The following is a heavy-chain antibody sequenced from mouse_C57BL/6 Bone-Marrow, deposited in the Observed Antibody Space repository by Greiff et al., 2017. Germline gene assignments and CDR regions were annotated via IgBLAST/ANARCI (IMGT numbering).Heavy chain of an antibody. J-gene: IGHJ1*03. Sequence: QVQLQQSGAELARPGASVKLSCKASGYTFTSYGISWVKQRTGQGLEWIGEIYPRSGNPYYNEQFKGKATLTADKSSSTAYMELRSLTSEDSAVYFCARCIFLLLRYWYFDGWGTGTTVTVSS. CDR1: GYTFTSYG. V-gene: IGHV1-81*01. D-gene: IGHD1-1*01. CDR3: ARCIFLLLRYWYFDG. CDR2: IYPRSGNP.